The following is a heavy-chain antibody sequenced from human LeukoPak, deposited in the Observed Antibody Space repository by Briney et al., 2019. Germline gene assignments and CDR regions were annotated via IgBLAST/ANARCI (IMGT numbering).Heavy chain of an antibody. Sequence: GGSLRLSCAASGFTFSSYWMSWVRQAPGKGLEWVANIKQDGSEKYYVDSVKGRFTISKDNAKNSLYLQMNSLRAEDTAVYYCARDRPYRSSYWSGESSYYYGLDVWGQGTTVTVSS. J-gene: IGHJ6*02. CDR2: IKQDGSEK. V-gene: IGHV3-7*01. CDR1: GFTFSSYW. CDR3: ARDRPYRSSYWSGESSYYYGLDV. D-gene: IGHD6-13*01.